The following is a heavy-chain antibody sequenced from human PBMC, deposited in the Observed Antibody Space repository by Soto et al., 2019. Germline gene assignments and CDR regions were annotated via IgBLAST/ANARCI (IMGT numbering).Heavy chain of an antibody. D-gene: IGHD6-13*01. Sequence: EVQLVESGGGLVQPGGSLRLSCAASGFTFSSYWMHWVRQAPGKWLEWVSRINSDGSSTSYEDSVKGRFTISRDNAKNALYLQMNSLRAEDTAVYYCARWYSTWGAFDIWGQGTMVTVSS. J-gene: IGHJ3*02. CDR2: INSDGSST. CDR3: ARWYSTWGAFDI. V-gene: IGHV3-74*01. CDR1: GFTFSSYW.